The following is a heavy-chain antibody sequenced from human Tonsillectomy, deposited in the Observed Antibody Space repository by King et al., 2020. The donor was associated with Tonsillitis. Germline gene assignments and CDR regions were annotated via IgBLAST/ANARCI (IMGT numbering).Heavy chain of an antibody. Sequence: VQLVESGGGVVQPGRSLRLSCSASGITFSTYVMHWVRQAPGKGLEWVAVISSDGNDKYYAESVKGRFTISRDNSKNTLYLQMNSLRGEDTAVYYCVKSSPKSQPLLYPDVVYWGRGTLVTVPS. J-gene: IGHJ4*02. CDR2: ISSDGNDK. D-gene: IGHD2-2*02. CDR1: GITFSTYV. V-gene: IGHV3-30*04. CDR3: VKSSPKSQPLLYPDVVY.